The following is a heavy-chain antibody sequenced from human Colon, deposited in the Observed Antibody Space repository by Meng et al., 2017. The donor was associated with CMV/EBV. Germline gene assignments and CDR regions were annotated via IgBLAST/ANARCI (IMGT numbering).Heavy chain of an antibody. Sequence: GFNVDDYGMSWVRQAPGKGLEWVSGINWNGGSTGYADSVKSRFTISRDNAKNSLYLQMNSLRAEDTALYYCARGFRGYSYGYLFDYWGQGTLVTVSS. J-gene: IGHJ4*02. D-gene: IGHD5-18*01. CDR2: INWNGGST. V-gene: IGHV3-20*03. CDR1: GFNVDDYG. CDR3: ARGFRGYSYGYLFDY.